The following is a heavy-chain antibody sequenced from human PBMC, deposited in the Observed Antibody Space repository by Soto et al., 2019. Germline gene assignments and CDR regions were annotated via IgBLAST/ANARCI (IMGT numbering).Heavy chain of an antibody. D-gene: IGHD1-26*01. J-gene: IGHJ4*02. CDR3: ARDSGGATGTPDY. CDR1: GGTFSSYA. Sequence: AASVKVSCKASGGTFSSYAISWVRQAPGQGLEWMGGIIPIFGTANYAQKFQGRVTITADESTSTAYMELSSLRSEDTAVYYCARDSGGATGTPDYWGQGTLVTVYS. V-gene: IGHV1-69*13. CDR2: IIPIFGTA.